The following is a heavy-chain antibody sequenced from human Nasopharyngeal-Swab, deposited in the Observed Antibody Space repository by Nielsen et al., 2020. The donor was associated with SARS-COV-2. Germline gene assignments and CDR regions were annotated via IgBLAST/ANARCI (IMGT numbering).Heavy chain of an antibody. CDR2: ISGSGGST. CDR3: AKGGSLSGSWD. Sequence: GESLKISCAASGFTFSSYAMSWVRQAPGKGLEWVSAISGSGGSTYYADSVKGRFTISRDNSKNTLYLQMSSLRDEDTAVYYCAKGGSLSGSWDWGQGTLVTVSS. D-gene: IGHD1-26*01. V-gene: IGHV3-23*01. J-gene: IGHJ4*02. CDR1: GFTFSSYA.